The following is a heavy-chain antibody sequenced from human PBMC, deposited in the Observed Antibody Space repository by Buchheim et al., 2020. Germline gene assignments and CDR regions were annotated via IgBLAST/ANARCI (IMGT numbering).Heavy chain of an antibody. CDR2: IIPSGFST. CDR1: GFTFSSHP. CDR3: AQLCTTGCRTRFDH. J-gene: IGHJ4*02. V-gene: IGHV3-23*01. Sequence: EVQLLESGGGLAQPGGSLRLSCAASGFTFSSHPMTWIRHAPGKGLEWISTIIPSGFSTYYADSVKGRFTISRDNSKNTVFLQMNSLRAEDTAIYHCAQLCTTGCRTRFDHWGQGT. D-gene: IGHD2-21*01.